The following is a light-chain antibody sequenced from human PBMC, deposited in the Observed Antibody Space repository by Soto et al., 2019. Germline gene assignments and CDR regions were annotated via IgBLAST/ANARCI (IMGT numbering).Light chain of an antibody. J-gene: IGKJ1*01. Sequence: EIVMTPSPATLSLSPGEGATLSCRGSQSVSSKLAWYQQKPGQAPRLLIYGASTRATGIPARFSGSGAGTEFTLIISSLQSEDSAVYYCQQYNSWLWTFGQGTKVDIK. CDR1: QSVSSK. CDR2: GAS. V-gene: IGKV3-15*01. CDR3: QQYNSWLWT.